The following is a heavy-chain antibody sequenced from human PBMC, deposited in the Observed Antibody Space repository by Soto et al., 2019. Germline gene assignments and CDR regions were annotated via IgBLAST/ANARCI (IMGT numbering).Heavy chain of an antibody. D-gene: IGHD2-15*01. Sequence: PSETLSLTCAVYGGSFSGYYWSWIRQPPGKGLEWIGEINHSGSTNYNPSLKSRVTISVDTSKNQFSLKLSSVTAADTAVYYCARGPCLVVDATRVGYFHYWGQGTLVTVSA. CDR1: GGSFSGYY. CDR2: INHSGST. V-gene: IGHV4-34*01. CDR3: ARGPCLVVDATRVGYFHY. J-gene: IGHJ1*01.